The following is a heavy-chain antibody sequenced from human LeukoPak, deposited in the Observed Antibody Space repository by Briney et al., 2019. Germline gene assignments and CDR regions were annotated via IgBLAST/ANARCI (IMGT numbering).Heavy chain of an antibody. J-gene: IGHJ4*02. V-gene: IGHV4-31*03. Sequence: PSETLSLTCTVSGGSISSGGYYWSWIRQHPGKGLEWIGYIYYSGSTYYNPSLKSRVTISVDTSKNQFSLKLGSVTAADTAVYYCARDGPGYSSSWYYFDYWGQGTLVTVSS. CDR1: GGSISSGGYY. D-gene: IGHD6-13*01. CDR3: ARDGPGYSSSWYYFDY. CDR2: IYYSGST.